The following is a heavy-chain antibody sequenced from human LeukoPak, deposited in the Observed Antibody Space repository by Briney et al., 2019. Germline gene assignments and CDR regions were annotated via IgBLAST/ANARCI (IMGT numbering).Heavy chain of an antibody. Sequence: GGSLRLSCAASGFTFSNFAMSWVRQAPGRGPEWLSAISISGDTTYYADSVKGRFTISRDNSKNTLYLQMNSLRAEDTALYYCAKDRATSSGSYYGYFGYWGQGTLVTVSS. J-gene: IGHJ4*02. CDR2: ISISGDTT. CDR1: GFTFSNFA. CDR3: AKDRATSSGSYYGYFGY. V-gene: IGHV3-23*01. D-gene: IGHD1-26*01.